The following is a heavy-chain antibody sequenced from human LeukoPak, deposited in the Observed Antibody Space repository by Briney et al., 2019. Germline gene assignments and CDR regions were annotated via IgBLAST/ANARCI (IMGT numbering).Heavy chain of an antibody. J-gene: IGHJ4*02. V-gene: IGHV3-30*02. CDR2: LQYDGNNK. Sequence: GGSLRLSCAASGFTFSSNGMHWVRQAPGKGLEWVTFLQYDGNNKYYANSVKGRFTISRDNSKNTLYLQMNSLRVEDTAVYYCARAANEFGEYPIWGQGTLVTVSS. D-gene: IGHD3-10*01. CDR3: ARAANEFGEYPI. CDR1: GFTFSSNG.